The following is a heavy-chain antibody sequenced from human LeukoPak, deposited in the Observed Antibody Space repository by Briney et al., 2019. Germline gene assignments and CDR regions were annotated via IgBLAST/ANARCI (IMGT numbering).Heavy chain of an antibody. J-gene: IGHJ4*02. Sequence: ASVKVSCKASGYTFTSYAMHWVRQAPGQRLEWMGWINAGNGNTKYSQNFQGRVTITRDTSASTAYMELSSLRSEDTAVYYCARWGIAAAGTYGDFDYWGQGTLVTVSS. V-gene: IGHV1-3*01. D-gene: IGHD6-13*01. CDR3: ARWGIAAAGTYGDFDY. CDR1: GYTFTSYA. CDR2: INAGNGNT.